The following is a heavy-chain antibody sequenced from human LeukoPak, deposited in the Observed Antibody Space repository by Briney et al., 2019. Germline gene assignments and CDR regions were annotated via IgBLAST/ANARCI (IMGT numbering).Heavy chain of an antibody. J-gene: IGHJ6*04. CDR2: MSSSGNN. CDR1: GDSISYFY. Sequence: SETLSLTCSVSGDSISYFYWSWIRQAAGKGLEWIGRMSSSGNNDYNASLKSRVTMSVDTSKNQLSLKVISVTAADTAVYYCARDGTPIHGSGWVYMDVWGKGTTVTISS. D-gene: IGHD6-25*01. CDR3: ARDGTPIHGSGWVYMDV. V-gene: IGHV4-4*07.